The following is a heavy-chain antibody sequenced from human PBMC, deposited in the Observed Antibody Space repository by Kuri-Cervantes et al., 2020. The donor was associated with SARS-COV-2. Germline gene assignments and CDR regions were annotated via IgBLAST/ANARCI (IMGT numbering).Heavy chain of an antibody. CDR2: IYTSGST. V-gene: IGHV4-61*02. J-gene: IGHJ5*02. CDR1: GGSISSGSYY. Sequence: SETLSLTCTVSGGSISSGSYYWSWIRQPAGKGLEWIGRIYTSGSTNYNPSLKSRVTILVDTSKNQFSLRLSSVTAADTAVYFCARAGRYRRRWFDPWGQGTLVTVSS. D-gene: IGHD1-26*01. CDR3: ARAGRYRRRWFDP.